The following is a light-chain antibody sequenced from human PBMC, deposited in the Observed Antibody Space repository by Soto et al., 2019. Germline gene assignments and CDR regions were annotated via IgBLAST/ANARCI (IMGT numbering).Light chain of an antibody. CDR1: QSTSSY. V-gene: IGKV1-39*01. CDR3: QQSYSTFYT. Sequence: DIQMNQSRCSLSASVGDRVTITCRASQSTSSYLNWYQQKPGKAPKLLIYAASSLQSGVPSRFSGSGSGTDFTLTISSLQPEDFATYYCQQSYSTFYTFGQGTKLEIK. CDR2: AAS. J-gene: IGKJ2*01.